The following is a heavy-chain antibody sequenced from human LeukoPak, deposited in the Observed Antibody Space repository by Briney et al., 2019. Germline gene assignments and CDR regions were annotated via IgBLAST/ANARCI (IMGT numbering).Heavy chain of an antibody. CDR1: GFVFTSYG. Sequence: ASVKVSCKASGFVFTSYGFTWVRQAPGQGLEWMGWISANDGKTHYSEKHQGRVTMSTDTVTSTAYMELRSLRSDDTAVYYCARELHVERGDYWGQGTLVTVSS. V-gene: IGHV1-18*01. CDR2: ISANDGKT. J-gene: IGHJ4*02. D-gene: IGHD1-1*01. CDR3: ARELHVERGDY.